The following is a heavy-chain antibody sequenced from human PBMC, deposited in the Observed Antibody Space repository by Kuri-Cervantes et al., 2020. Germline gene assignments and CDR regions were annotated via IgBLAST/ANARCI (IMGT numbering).Heavy chain of an antibody. V-gene: IGHV1-46*01. J-gene: IGHJ2*01. Sequence: ASVKVSCKASGYTFTSYYMHWVRQAPGQGLEWMGIINPSGGSTSYAQKFQGRVTMTRDTSTSTVYMELSSLRVEDTAVYYCATLRGFTDYGDFYWYFDLWGRGTLVTVSS. CDR2: INPSGGST. CDR1: GYTFTSYY. D-gene: IGHD4-17*01. CDR3: ATLRGFTDYGDFYWYFDL.